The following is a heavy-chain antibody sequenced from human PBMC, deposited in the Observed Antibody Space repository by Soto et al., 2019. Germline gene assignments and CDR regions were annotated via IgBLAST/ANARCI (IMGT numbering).Heavy chain of an antibody. V-gene: IGHV3-48*04. CDR2: INTSGGTI. CDR1: GFTFSNAW. D-gene: IGHD2-15*01. Sequence: EVQLVESGGGLVKPGGSLRLSCAASGFTFSNAWMSWVRQAPGKGLEWVACINTSGGTIYYADSVKGRFTISRDNAKNSLYLQMNSLRAEDTAVYYCARDGIVKGFDPWGQGTLVTVSS. CDR3: ARDGIVKGFDP. J-gene: IGHJ5*02.